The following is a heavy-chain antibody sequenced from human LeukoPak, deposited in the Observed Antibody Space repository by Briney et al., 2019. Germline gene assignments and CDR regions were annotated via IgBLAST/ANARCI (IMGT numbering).Heavy chain of an antibody. Sequence: SETLSLTCAVYGGSFSGYYWSWIRQPPGKGLEWIWEINHSGSTNYNPSLKSRATISVDTSKNQFSLKLSSVTAADTAVYYCARSRTRGAFDYWGQGTLVTVSS. J-gene: IGHJ4*02. CDR3: ARSRTRGAFDY. V-gene: IGHV4-34*01. CDR1: GGSFSGYY. CDR2: INHSGST. D-gene: IGHD3-10*01.